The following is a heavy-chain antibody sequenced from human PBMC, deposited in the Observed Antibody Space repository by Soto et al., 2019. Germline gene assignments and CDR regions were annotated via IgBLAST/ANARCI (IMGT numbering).Heavy chain of an antibody. Sequence: QVQLVQSEAEVKKPGASVKVSCKASGYTFTSYGISWVRQAPGQGLEWMGWISAYNGNTNYAQKLQGRVTMTTDTSTSTAYMELRSLRSDDTAVYYCARDRSGYGDYSGFDYWGQGTLVTVSS. CDR1: GYTFTSYG. CDR3: ARDRSGYGDYSGFDY. J-gene: IGHJ4*02. V-gene: IGHV1-18*01. CDR2: ISAYNGNT. D-gene: IGHD4-17*01.